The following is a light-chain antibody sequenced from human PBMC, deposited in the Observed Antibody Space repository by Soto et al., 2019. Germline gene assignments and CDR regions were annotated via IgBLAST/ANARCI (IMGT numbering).Light chain of an antibody. CDR3: QQRHMWPIT. Sequence: VGLTQSPDTVSVSPGERDTLSCRASQNIRTNLAWYQQKPGQAPRLLIYDASTRATGIPARFSGSGSGTEFTLTIRSLQSEDFVVYYCQQRHMWPITFGQGTRLEIK. V-gene: IGKV3D-15*01. J-gene: IGKJ5*01. CDR2: DAS. CDR1: QNIRTN.